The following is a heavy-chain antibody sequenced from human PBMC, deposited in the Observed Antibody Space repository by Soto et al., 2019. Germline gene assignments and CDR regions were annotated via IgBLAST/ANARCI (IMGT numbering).Heavy chain of an antibody. V-gene: IGHV3-74*01. CDR2: INSDGSST. D-gene: IGHD3-22*01. CDR3: AREDSGNYYDSSGYYPPQSDAFDI. J-gene: IGHJ3*02. CDR1: GFTFISYW. Sequence: PGGSLRLSCAASGFTFISYWMHWVRQAPGKGLVWVSRINSDGSSTSYAESVKGRFTISRDNAKNTLYLQMNSLRAEDTAVYYCAREDSGNYYDSSGYYPPQSDAFDIWGQGTMVTVSS.